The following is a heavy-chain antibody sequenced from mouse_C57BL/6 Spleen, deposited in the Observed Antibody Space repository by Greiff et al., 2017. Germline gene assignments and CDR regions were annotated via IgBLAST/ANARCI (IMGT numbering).Heavy chain of an antibody. CDR2: INPSNGGT. Sequence: VKLQQPGTELVKPGASVKLSCKASGYTFTSYWMHWVKQRPGQGLEWIGNINPSNGGTNYNEKFKSKATLTVDKSSGTAYMQLSSLTSEDSAVYYCARLPIYDGSHWYFDVWGTGTTVTVSS. V-gene: IGHV1-53*01. J-gene: IGHJ1*03. CDR1: GYTFTSYW. CDR3: ARLPIYDGSHWYFDV. D-gene: IGHD2-3*01.